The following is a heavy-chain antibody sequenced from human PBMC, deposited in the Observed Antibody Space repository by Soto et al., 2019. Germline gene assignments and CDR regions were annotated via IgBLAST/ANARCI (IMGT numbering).Heavy chain of an antibody. Sequence: ASVKVSCKASGYTFTGYHMHWLRQAPGRGLEWLGWINPNSGGTNYAKKLQGRVTMTRDTSISTAYMELSRLRSDDTAVYYCAAKGSGWFYFDYWGQGTLVTVSS. CDR1: GYTFTGYH. V-gene: IGHV1-2*02. D-gene: IGHD6-19*01. J-gene: IGHJ4*02. CDR2: INPNSGGT. CDR3: AAKGSGWFYFDY.